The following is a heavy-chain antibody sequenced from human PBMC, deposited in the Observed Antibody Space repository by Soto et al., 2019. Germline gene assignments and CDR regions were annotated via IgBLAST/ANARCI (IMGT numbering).Heavy chain of an antibody. CDR3: ARGDMDV. Sequence: ASVKVSCKASGYTFTTYAINWVRQAPGQGLESMGWINPYNDNTFYAQNLQGRITMTTDRSATTAYMELRSLRSDDTAVYYCARGDMDVWGQGTRVTVSS. CDR2: INPYNDNT. V-gene: IGHV1-18*04. J-gene: IGHJ6*02. CDR1: GYTFTTYA.